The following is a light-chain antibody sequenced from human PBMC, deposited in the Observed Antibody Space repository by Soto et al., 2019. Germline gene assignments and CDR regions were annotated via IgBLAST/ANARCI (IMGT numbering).Light chain of an antibody. J-gene: IGKJ1*01. CDR3: QQYGSSPWT. CDR2: GAS. CDR1: QSVTYN. V-gene: IGKV3-20*01. Sequence: ETMWTQSPATLSASPGERVTLSCRSTQSVTYNLAWYQQKPGQAPRLLIYGASTRATGIPARFSGSGSGTDFTLTISRLEPEDFAVYYCQQYGSSPWTFGQGTKVDIK.